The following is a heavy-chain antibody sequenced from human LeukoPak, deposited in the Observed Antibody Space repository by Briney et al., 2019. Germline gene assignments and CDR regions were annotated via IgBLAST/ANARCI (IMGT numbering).Heavy chain of an antibody. Sequence: GGSLRLSCAASGFTFSSYWMHWVRQAPGKRLVWVSRINSDGSSTSYADSVKGRFTISRDNAKNTLYLQMNSLRAEDTAVYYCAREGSRDGYIAESDYWGQGTLVTVSS. J-gene: IGHJ4*02. D-gene: IGHD5-24*01. CDR2: INSDGSST. V-gene: IGHV3-74*01. CDR1: GFTFSSYW. CDR3: AREGSRDGYIAESDY.